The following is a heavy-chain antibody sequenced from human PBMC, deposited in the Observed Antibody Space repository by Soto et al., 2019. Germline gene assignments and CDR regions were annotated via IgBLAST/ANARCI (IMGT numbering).Heavy chain of an antibody. D-gene: IGHD1-26*01. J-gene: IGHJ4*02. CDR1: GGSFSGYY. Sequence: QVQLQQWGAGLLKPSETLSLTCAVYGGSFSGYYWSWIRQPPGKGQEWIGEINHSGSTNYNPSLKSRVTIAVDTSKNQFSLKLSSLTAADSGVYYWARGPGRDGYYRVTAYDYCGQGTLVTVS. V-gene: IGHV4-34*01. CDR3: ARGPGRDGYYRVTAYDY. CDR2: INHSGST.